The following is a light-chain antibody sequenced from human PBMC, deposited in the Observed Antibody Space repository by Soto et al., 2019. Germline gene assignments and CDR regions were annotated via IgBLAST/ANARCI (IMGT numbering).Light chain of an antibody. J-gene: IGLJ1*01. V-gene: IGLV2-8*01. CDR1: SSDVGGYNH. CDR2: DVT. CDR3: ASFAGNGNYV. Sequence: QSALTQPPSASGSPGQSVTLSCSGTSSDVGGYNHVSWYQQHPGRAPNLMIYDVTKRPSGVPDRFSGSKSGNTASLTVSGLHAEDEAVYYFASFAGNGNYVFGTGTKLTVL.